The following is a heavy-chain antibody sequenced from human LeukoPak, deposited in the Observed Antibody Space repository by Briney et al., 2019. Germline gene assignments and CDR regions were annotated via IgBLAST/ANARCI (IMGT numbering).Heavy chain of an antibody. CDR2: INTNSGGP. CDR3: ARDHSHSSSWYWPQIDY. Sequence: ASVKVSCKASGYSFTGYYMHWVRQAPGQGLQWMGWINTNSGGPNYAQKFQGRVTMARDTSISTAYMELSRLTSDDTAVYYCARDHSHSSSWYWPQIDYWGQGTLVTVSS. J-gene: IGHJ4*02. V-gene: IGHV1-2*02. D-gene: IGHD6-13*01. CDR1: GYSFTGYY.